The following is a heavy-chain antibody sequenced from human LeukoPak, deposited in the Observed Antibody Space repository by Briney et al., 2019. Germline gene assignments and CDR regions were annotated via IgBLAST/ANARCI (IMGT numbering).Heavy chain of an antibody. Sequence: GGSLRLSCAASGFTFSSYSMNWVRQAPGKGLEWVSYISSSSSYIYYADSVKGRLTISRDNAKNSLYLQMNSLRAEDTAVYYCARDTLGSQDYYMDVWGKGTTVTVSS. CDR2: ISSSSSYI. CDR1: GFTFSSYS. CDR3: ARDTLGSQDYYMDV. J-gene: IGHJ6*03. V-gene: IGHV3-21*05. D-gene: IGHD2-15*01.